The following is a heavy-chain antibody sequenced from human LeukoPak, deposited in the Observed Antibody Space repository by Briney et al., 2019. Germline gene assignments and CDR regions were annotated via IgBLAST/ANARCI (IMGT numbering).Heavy chain of an antibody. CDR1: GFTVSSNY. J-gene: IGHJ4*02. D-gene: IGHD3-16*02. CDR3: AKDHGTGGVIFDY. CDR2: IYSGGST. V-gene: IGHV3-66*01. Sequence: GGSLRLSCAASGFTVSSNYMSWVRQAPGKGLEWVSVIYSGGSTYYADSVKGRFTISRDNSKNTLYLQMNSLRAEDTAVYYCAKDHGTGGVIFDYWGQGTLVTVSS.